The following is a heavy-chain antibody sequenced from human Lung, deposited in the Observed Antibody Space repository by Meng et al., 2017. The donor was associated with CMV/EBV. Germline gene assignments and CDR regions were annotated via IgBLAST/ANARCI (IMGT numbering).Heavy chain of an antibody. V-gene: IGHV3-7*01. D-gene: IGHD3-22*01. Sequence: GXXLRLXCAASGFTFSSYWMTWVRRSPGRGLEWVVNIDQDEAEVVYVDSVKGRFSISRDNAKNALHLQMDRLGVEDTAVYYCARDPYDNGGYGAFDIWVQGTXVTVSS. CDR1: GFTFSSYW. CDR3: ARDPYDNGGYGAFDI. CDR2: IDQDEAEV. J-gene: IGHJ3*02.